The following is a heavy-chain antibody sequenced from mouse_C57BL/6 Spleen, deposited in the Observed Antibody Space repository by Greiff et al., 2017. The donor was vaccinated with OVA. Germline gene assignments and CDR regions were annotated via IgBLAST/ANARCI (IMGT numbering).Heavy chain of an antibody. Sequence: VQLQQSGTVLARPGASVKMSCKTSGYTFTSYWMHWVKQRPGQGLEWIVAIYPGNSDTSYNQKFKGKAKLTAVTSASTAYMELSSLTNEDSAVDYCTGGPDYYAMDYWGQGTSVTVSS. CDR2: IYPGNSDT. CDR3: TGGPDYYAMDY. CDR1: GYTFTSYW. J-gene: IGHJ4*01. V-gene: IGHV1-5*01.